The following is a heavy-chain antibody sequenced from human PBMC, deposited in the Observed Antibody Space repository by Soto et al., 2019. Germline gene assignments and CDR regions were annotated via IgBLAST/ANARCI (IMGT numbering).Heavy chain of an antibody. CDR2: ISPYNGNT. Sequence: QVQLVQPGAEVKKPGASVKVSCKASGYTFINYGISWVRQAPGQGLEWMGWISPYNGNTNYTQKFQDRVTMTTDTSTNTAYMELRSLRSDDTAMYYCAREVDPRAQLRYYYYAMDVWGQGTTVTVSS. J-gene: IGHJ6*02. V-gene: IGHV1-18*01. D-gene: IGHD2-15*01. CDR3: AREVDPRAQLRYYYYAMDV. CDR1: GYTFINYG.